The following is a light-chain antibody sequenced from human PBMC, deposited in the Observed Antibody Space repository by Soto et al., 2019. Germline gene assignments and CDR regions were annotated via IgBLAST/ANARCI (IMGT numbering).Light chain of an antibody. CDR2: RAS. CDR3: QQYNKWPPWT. Sequence: ELVMTQSPTTLSVSPGERATLSCRASQRINSNLAWYQQKPGQAPRLLIYRASTRATGIPARFSGSGSGTEFTLTISSLQSEDFAVYYCQQYNKWPPWTFGQGTKVDIK. V-gene: IGKV3-15*01. J-gene: IGKJ1*01. CDR1: QRINSN.